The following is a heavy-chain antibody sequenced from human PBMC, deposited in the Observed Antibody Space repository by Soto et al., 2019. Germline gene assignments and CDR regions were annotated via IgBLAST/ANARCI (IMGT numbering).Heavy chain of an antibody. CDR3: ARALLFGPLDY. V-gene: IGHV3-48*04. CDR2: ISSSSSTI. CDR1: GFTFSSYS. Sequence: GGSLRLSCAASGFTFSSYSMNWVRQAPGKGLEWVSYISSSSSTIYYADSVKGRFTISRDNAKNSLYLQMNSLRAEDTAVYYCARALLFGPLDYWGQGTLVPVSS. J-gene: IGHJ4*02. D-gene: IGHD3-10*01.